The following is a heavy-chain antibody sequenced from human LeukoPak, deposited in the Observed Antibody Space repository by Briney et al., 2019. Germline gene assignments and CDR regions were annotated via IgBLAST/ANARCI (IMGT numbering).Heavy chain of an antibody. J-gene: IGHJ4*02. CDR2: VNLQGST. V-gene: IGHV4-4*02. CDR1: GGSITNTNY. CDR3: ARVGHIAAAGTYDY. Sequence: PSETLSLTCGVSGGSITNTNYWTWVRQPPGKGLEWIGEVNLQGSTNYNPSLMGRVAISVDTSENHISLQLTSVTAADTAVYFCARVGHIAAAGTYDYWGQGTLVTVSS. D-gene: IGHD6-13*01.